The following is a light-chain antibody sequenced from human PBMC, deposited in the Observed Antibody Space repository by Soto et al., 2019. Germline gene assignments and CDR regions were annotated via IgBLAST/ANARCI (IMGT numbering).Light chain of an antibody. CDR3: QQYQNYSPWT. Sequence: DIQLTQSPSTLSASVGDSVIITCRASQSIRTWLAWYQQRPGTAPKLLIYDASSLESGVSSRFSGSGSGTEFPLTITNLQPDDFPTHYCQQYQNYSPWTFGQGTRLEV. CDR1: QSIRTW. V-gene: IGKV1-5*01. J-gene: IGKJ1*01. CDR2: DAS.